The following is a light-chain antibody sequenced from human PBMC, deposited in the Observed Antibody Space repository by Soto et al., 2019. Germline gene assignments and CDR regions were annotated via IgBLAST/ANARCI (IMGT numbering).Light chain of an antibody. CDR3: QQRSNWPIT. CDR1: QSLSSY. Sequence: EIVLTQSPATLSLSPGERATLSCRASQSLSSYLGWYQQKPGQAPRLLIYDASNRATGIPARFSGSGSGTDFTLTITSLEPEDFAVYDCQQRSNWPITCGQGTRLEIK. V-gene: IGKV3-11*01. J-gene: IGKJ5*01. CDR2: DAS.